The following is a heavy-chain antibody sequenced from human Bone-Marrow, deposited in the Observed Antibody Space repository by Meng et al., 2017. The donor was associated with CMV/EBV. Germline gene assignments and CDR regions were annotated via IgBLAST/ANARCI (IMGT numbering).Heavy chain of an antibody. Sequence: SVKVSCKASGGTFSSYAISWVRQAPGQGLEWMGGINPIFGTANYAQKFQGRVTITTDESTSTVYMELSSLRSEDTAVYYCARGTWDGYNLDYYYYGMDFWGQETMVTVSS. CDR3: ARGTWDGYNLDYYYYGMDF. V-gene: IGHV1-69*05. CDR2: INPIFGTA. CDR1: GGTFSSYA. D-gene: IGHD5-24*01. J-gene: IGHJ6*02.